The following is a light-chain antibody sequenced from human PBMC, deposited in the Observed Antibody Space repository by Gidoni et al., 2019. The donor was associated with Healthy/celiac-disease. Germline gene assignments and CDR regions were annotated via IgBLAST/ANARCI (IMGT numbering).Light chain of an antibody. CDR1: QSVSSSY. CDR2: GAS. CDR3: QPYGSSPWT. V-gene: IGKV3-20*01. Sequence: EIVLTQSPGTLSLSPGERATLSCRASQSVSSSYLAWYQQKPGQAPRLLIYGASSMATGIPDRFSGRGSGTDFTLTISRLEPEDFAVYYCQPYGSSPWTFGQGTKVEIK. J-gene: IGKJ1*01.